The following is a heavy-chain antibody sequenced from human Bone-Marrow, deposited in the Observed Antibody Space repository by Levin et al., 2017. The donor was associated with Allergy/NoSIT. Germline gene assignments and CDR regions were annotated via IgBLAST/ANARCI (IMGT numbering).Heavy chain of an antibody. Sequence: GGSLRLSCKGSGYRFTSYWIGWVRQVPGKGLEWMGIIYPGDSDVRYNPSFQGHVTISADMSITTAYLQWSSLRASDTAIYYCASGYYDSAFSGVFGYWGQGTLVTVSS. D-gene: IGHD3-16*01. J-gene: IGHJ1*01. V-gene: IGHV5-51*01. CDR2: IYPGDSDV. CDR3: ASGYYDSAFSGVFGY. CDR1: GYRFTSYW.